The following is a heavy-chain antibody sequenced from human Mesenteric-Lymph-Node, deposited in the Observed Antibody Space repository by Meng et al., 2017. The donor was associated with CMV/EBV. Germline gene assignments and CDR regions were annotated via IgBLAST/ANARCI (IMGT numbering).Heavy chain of an antibody. Sequence: GGSLRLSCAASGFTFDDYAMHWVRQAPGKGLEYVSAISRDGSIYYADSVQGRFTISRDNSKNTVYLQMGSLTVEDTAVYYCARDKYYDFWSDSYYFDYWGQGTLVTVSS. CDR1: GFTFDDYA. D-gene: IGHD3-3*01. CDR2: ISRDGSI. CDR3: ARDKYYDFWSDSYYFDY. J-gene: IGHJ4*02. V-gene: IGHV3-64*02.